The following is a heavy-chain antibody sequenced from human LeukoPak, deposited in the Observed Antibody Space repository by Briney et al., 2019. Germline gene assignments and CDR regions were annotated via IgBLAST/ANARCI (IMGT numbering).Heavy chain of an antibody. J-gene: IGHJ6*03. V-gene: IGHV4-39*07. CDR3: ARRPEGIGYYYYYYMDV. CDR1: GGSISSSSYY. CDR2: INHSGST. Sequence: SETLSLTCTVSGGSISSSSYYWGWIRQPPGKGLEWIGEINHSGSTNYNPSLKSRVTISVDTSKNQFSLKLSSVTAADTAVYYCARRPEGIGYYYYYYMDVWGKGTTVTISS.